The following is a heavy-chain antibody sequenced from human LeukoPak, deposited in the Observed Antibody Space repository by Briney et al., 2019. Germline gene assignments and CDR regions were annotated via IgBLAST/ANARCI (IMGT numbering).Heavy chain of an antibody. CDR1: GFHFTSYW. CDR3: ARGADSFDI. Sequence: GGSLQISCKGSGFHFTSYWIGWARQLPGKGLEWMGIIYPGDSDTIYSPSCQGQVNISANKSSSTAYLQCSSLKASDTAMYYCARGADSFDIWGQGTIVTVSS. J-gene: IGHJ3*02. V-gene: IGHV5-51*01. CDR2: IYPGDSDT.